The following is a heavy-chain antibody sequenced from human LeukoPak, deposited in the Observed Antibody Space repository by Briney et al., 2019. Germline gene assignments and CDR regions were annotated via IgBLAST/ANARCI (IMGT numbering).Heavy chain of an antibody. J-gene: IGHJ4*02. D-gene: IGHD3-3*01. Sequence: SETLSLTCTVSGGSISSYYWSRIRQPPGKGLEWIGYIYYSGSTNYNPSLKSRVTISVDTSKNQFSLKLSSVTAADTAVYYCARDRYDFWSGSTYFDYWGQGTLVTVSS. CDR2: IYYSGST. V-gene: IGHV4-59*01. CDR1: GGSISSYY. CDR3: ARDRYDFWSGSTYFDY.